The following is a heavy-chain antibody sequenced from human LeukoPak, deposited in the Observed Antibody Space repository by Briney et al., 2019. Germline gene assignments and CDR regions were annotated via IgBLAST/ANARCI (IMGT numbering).Heavy chain of an antibody. V-gene: IGHV3-66*01. D-gene: IGHD5-18*01. Sequence: PGGSLRLSCAASGFTVSSNYMSWVSQAPGKGLEWVSVIYSGGSTYYADSGKGRFTISRDNSKNTLYLQMNSLRAEDTAVYYCARAAGTAMELDYWGRGTLVTVSS. CDR2: IYSGGST. CDR1: GFTVSSNY. CDR3: ARAAGTAMELDY. J-gene: IGHJ4*02.